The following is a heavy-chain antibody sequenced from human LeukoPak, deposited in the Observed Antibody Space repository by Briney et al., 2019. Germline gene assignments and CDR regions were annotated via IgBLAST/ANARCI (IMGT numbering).Heavy chain of an antibody. CDR2: INPNSGGT. CDR1: GYTFTGYY. J-gene: IGHJ5*02. V-gene: IGHV1-2*02. D-gene: IGHD3-22*01. CDR3: ARDYYDSSGYSRFDP. Sequence: GASVKVSCKASGYTFTGYYMHWVRRAPGQGLEWMGWINPNSGGTDYAQKFQGGVTMTRDTSISTAHMEVSRLRSDDTAVYYCARDYYDSSGYSRFDPWGQGTLVTVSS.